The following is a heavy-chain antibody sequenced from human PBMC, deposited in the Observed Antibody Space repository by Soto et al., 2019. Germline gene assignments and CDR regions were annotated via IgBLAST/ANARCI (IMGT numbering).Heavy chain of an antibody. CDR2: ISYDGTNK. Sequence: GGSLRLSCVVSGFTLSRYAMHWVRQAPGKGLEWVAAISYDGTNKNYADSVKGRFTISGDNSKDTLFLQMDSLRPDDTAVYYCARPPFDSSGYYRNWGQGTLVTVSS. D-gene: IGHD3-22*01. J-gene: IGHJ4*02. CDR3: ARPPFDSSGYYRN. CDR1: GFTLSRYA. V-gene: IGHV3-30*04.